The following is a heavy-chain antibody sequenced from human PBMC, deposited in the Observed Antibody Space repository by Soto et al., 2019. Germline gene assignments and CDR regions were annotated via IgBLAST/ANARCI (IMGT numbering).Heavy chain of an antibody. D-gene: IGHD2-21*02. CDR3: ASTYCGGDCYSGYAFDI. CDR1: GGTFSSYA. J-gene: IGHJ3*02. CDR2: IIPIFGTA. V-gene: IGHV1-69*06. Sequence: SVKVSCKASGGTFSSYAISWVRQAPGQGLEWMGGIIPIFGTANYAQKFQGRVTITADKSTSTAYMELSSLRSEDTAVYYCASTYCGGDCYSGYAFDIWGQGTMVT.